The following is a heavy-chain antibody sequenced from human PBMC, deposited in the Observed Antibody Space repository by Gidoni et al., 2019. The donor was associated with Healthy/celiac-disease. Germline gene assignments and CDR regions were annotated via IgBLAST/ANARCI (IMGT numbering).Heavy chain of an antibody. V-gene: IGHV1-58*01. Sequence: QMQLVQSGPEVKKPGTSVKVSCKASGFTFTSSAVQWVRQARGQRLEWIGWIVVGSGNTNYAQKFQERVTITRDMSTSTAYMELSSLRSEDTAVYYCAAELDDYYGSGSDHWCQGTLVTVSS. CDR1: GFTFTSSA. CDR3: AAELDDYYGSGSDH. D-gene: IGHD3-10*01. J-gene: IGHJ4*02. CDR2: IVVGSGNT.